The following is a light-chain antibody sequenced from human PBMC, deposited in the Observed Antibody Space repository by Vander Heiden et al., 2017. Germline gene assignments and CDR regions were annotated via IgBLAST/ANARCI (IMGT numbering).Light chain of an antibody. V-gene: IGLV2-14*01. CDR1: SSDVGGYNY. CDR2: EVS. CDR3: SSYTSSSTGV. Sequence: QSALTQPASVSRPPGPSLTISCPGTSSDVGGYNYVSWYQQHPGKAPKLMIYEVSNRPSGVSNRFSGSKSGNTASLTISGLQAEDEADYYCSSYTSSSTGVFGGGTKLTVL. J-gene: IGLJ2*01.